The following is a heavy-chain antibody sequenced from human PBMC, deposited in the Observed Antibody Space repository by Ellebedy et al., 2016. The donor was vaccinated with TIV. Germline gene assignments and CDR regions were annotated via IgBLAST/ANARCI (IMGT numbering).Heavy chain of an antibody. CDR2: INPNSGGT. CDR3: ASDTSGYSSDAFDI. J-gene: IGHJ3*02. D-gene: IGHD3-22*01. Sequence: AASVKVSCKASGYTFTGYYMHWVRQAPGQGLEWMGWINPNSGGTNFAQKFQGRVTMTRDTSISPAYMELSRLRSDDTAVYYCASDTSGYSSDAFDIWGQGTMVTVSS. CDR1: GYTFTGYY. V-gene: IGHV1-2*02.